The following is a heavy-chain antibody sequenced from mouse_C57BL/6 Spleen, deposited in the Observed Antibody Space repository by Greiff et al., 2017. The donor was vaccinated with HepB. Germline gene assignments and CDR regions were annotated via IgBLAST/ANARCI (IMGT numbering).Heavy chain of an antibody. V-gene: IGHV14-2*01. CDR1: GFNIKDYY. CDR3: AVYYGNYDYAMDY. J-gene: IGHJ4*01. D-gene: IGHD2-1*01. Sequence: EVKVEESGAELVKPGASVKLSCTASGFNIKDYYMHWVKQRTEQGLEWIGRIDPEDGETKYAPKFQGKATITADTSSNTAYLQLSSLTSEDTAVYYCAVYYGNYDYAMDYWGQGTSVTVSS. CDR2: IDPEDGET.